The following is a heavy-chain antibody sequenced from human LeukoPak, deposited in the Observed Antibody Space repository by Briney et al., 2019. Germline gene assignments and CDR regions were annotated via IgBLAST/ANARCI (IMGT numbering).Heavy chain of an antibody. Sequence: SETLSLTCTVSGDSITAHFWSWIRQPPGRGLEWIGFISYNGNTNYNPSLKSRVTISRDTSKNQFSLKLSSVTAADTAVYYCARSPFGDYDFDPWGQGTLVTVSS. CDR3: ARSPFGDYDFDP. CDR2: ISYNGNT. J-gene: IGHJ5*02. V-gene: IGHV4-59*11. CDR1: GDSITAHF. D-gene: IGHD4-17*01.